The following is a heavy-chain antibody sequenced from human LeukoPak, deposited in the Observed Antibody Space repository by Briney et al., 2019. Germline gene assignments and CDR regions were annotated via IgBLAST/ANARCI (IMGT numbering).Heavy chain of an antibody. CDR3: ARVRWRYFDL. J-gene: IGHJ2*01. Sequence: SETLSLTCAVHGGSFSGYYWSWIRQPPGKGLEWIGEINHSGSTNYNPSLKSRVTISVDTSKNQFSLKLSSVTAADTAVYYCARVRWRYFDLWGRGTLVTVSS. CDR2: INHSGST. V-gene: IGHV4-34*01. D-gene: IGHD4-23*01. CDR1: GGSFSGYY.